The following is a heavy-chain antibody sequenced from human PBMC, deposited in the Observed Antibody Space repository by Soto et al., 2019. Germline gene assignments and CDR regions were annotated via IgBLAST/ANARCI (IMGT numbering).Heavy chain of an antibody. CDR2: IYYSGST. D-gene: IGHD6-13*01. CDR3: ARDVIEAAAVVNYYYGMDV. Sequence: PSETLSLTCTVSGGSISSGGYYWSWIRQHPGKGLEWIGYIYYSGSTYYNPSLKSRVTISVDTSKNQFSLKLSSVTAADTAVYYCARDVIEAAAVVNYYYGMDVWGQGTTVTVSS. J-gene: IGHJ6*02. V-gene: IGHV4-31*03. CDR1: GGSISSGGYY.